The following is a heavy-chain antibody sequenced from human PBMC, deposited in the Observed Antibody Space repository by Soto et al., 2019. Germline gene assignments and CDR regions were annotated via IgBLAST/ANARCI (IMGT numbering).Heavy chain of an antibody. J-gene: IGHJ6*03. CDR3: ATQSGSEYYYYYYMDV. D-gene: IGHD3-10*01. CDR2: IYYSGST. CDR1: GGSISSSSYY. Sequence: SETLSLTCTVSGGSISSSSYYWGWIRQPPGKGLEWIGSIYYSGSTYYNPSLKSRVTISVDTSKNQFSLKLSSVTAADTAVYYCATQSGSEYYYYYYMDVRGKRTTVTVSS. V-gene: IGHV4-39*01.